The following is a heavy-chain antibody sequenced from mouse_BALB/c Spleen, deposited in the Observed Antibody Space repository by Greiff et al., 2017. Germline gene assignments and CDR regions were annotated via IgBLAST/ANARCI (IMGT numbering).Heavy chain of an antibody. CDR2: IYPGDGDT. Sequence: VKLMESGAELVRPGSSVKISCKASGYAFSSYWMNWVKQRPGQGLEWIGQIYPGDGDTNYNGKFKGKATLTADKSSSTAYMQLSSLTSEDSAVYFCARYDYEGYWGQGTTLTVSS. V-gene: IGHV1-80*01. D-gene: IGHD2-4*01. J-gene: IGHJ2*01. CDR3: ARYDYEGY. CDR1: GYAFSSYW.